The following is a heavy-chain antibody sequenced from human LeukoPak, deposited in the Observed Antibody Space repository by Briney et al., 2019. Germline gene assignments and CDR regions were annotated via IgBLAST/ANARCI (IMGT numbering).Heavy chain of an antibody. CDR1: GYTFTSYA. CDR2: INAGNGNT. CDR3: ARDLGVAARHLGY. J-gene: IGHJ4*02. V-gene: IGHV1-3*01. D-gene: IGHD6-6*01. Sequence: ASVKVSCTASGYTFTSYAMHWVRQAPGQRLEWMGWINAGNGNTKYSQKFQGRVTITRDTSASTAYMELSSLRSEDTAVYYCARDLGVAARHLGYWGQGTLVTVSS.